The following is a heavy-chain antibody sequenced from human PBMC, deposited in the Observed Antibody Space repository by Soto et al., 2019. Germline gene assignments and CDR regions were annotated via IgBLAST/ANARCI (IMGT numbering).Heavy chain of an antibody. CDR3: AKLPWADYGGIFDP. J-gene: IGHJ5*02. CDR1: GGSLSSYY. CDR2: VYYSGNT. Sequence: SETLSLTCTVSGGSLSSYYWTWIRQPPGKGLEWIGYVYYSGNTNYNPSLKSRVTISVDTSKNQFSLKLGSVTAADTAVYHCAKLPWADYGGIFDPWGQGTLVTVSS. V-gene: IGHV4-59*01. D-gene: IGHD4-17*01.